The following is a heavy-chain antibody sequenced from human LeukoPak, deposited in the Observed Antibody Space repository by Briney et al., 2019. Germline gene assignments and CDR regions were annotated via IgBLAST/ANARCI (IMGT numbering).Heavy chain of an antibody. CDR1: GFAVSNNY. D-gene: IGHD3-10*01. J-gene: IGHJ4*02. CDR2: IYNAVT. CDR3: ARLRGNTMVEY. V-gene: IGHV3-53*01. Sequence: GGSLRLSCTASGFAVSNNYMSWVRQAPGKGLEWVSLIYNAVTYADSVKGRFTISRDDSKNTLNLQMNSLRADDTAVYYCARLRGNTMVEYWGQGTLVTVS.